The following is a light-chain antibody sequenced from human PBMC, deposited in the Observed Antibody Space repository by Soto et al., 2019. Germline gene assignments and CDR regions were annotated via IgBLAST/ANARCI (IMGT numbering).Light chain of an antibody. V-gene: IGKV3-15*01. CDR3: QQYNTWRSIT. J-gene: IGKJ5*01. CDR1: QNIGNK. CDR2: DTS. Sequence: PGVRAALSCRGSQNIGNKLAWYQHKPGQAPRVLIYDTSTRAAGIPARFSGSGSETDFTLTIITLQSEDFAVYYCQQYNTWRSITFGQGTRLEIK.